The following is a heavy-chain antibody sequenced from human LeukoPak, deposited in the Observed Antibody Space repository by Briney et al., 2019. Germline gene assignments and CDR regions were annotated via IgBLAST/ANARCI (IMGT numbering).Heavy chain of an antibody. Sequence: SETLSLTCTVSGGSISSGSYYWSWIRQPAGKGLEWIGRIYTSGSTNYNPSLKSLVTISVDPSKHQFSLKLSPVTAADTAVYYCASMRVRGVIITGALDYSGQGTLVTVSS. CDR3: ASMRVRGVIITGALDY. V-gene: IGHV4-61*02. D-gene: IGHD3-10*01. J-gene: IGHJ4*02. CDR2: IYTSGST. CDR1: GGSISSGSYY.